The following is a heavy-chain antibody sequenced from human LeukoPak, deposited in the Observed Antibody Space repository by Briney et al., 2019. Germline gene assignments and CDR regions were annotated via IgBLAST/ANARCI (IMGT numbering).Heavy chain of an antibody. CDR2: INHSGST. J-gene: IGHJ4*02. D-gene: IGHD3-10*01. CDR1: GGSFSGYY. V-gene: IGHV4-34*01. Sequence: SEALSLTCAVYGGSFSGYYWSWIRQPPGKGLEWIGEINHSGSTNYNPSLKSRVTISVDTSKNQFSLKLSSVTAADTAVYYCARRERFGEFLDYFDYWGQGTLVTVSS. CDR3: ARRERFGEFLDYFDY.